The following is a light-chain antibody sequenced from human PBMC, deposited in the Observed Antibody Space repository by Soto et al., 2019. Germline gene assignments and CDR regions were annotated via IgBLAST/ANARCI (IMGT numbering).Light chain of an antibody. CDR3: SSYVGTNSYV. V-gene: IGLV2-8*01. Sequence: QSALTQPPSASGSPLQSVTISCTRTSSDVGGYNYVSWYQQHPGKAPKLIIYEVYKRPSGVPDRFSGSKSGNTAALTVSGLQAEDEADYYSSSYVGTNSYVFGTGTKVTVL. CDR1: SSDVGGYNY. CDR2: EVY. J-gene: IGLJ1*01.